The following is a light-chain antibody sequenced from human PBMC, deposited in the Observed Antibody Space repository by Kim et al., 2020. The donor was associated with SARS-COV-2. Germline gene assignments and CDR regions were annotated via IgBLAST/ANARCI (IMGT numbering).Light chain of an antibody. V-gene: IGLV3-1*01. Sequence: VSPEQTPSIPCYGDKFGDKYACWYQQKPGQSPLLVIYQDSKRPSGIPERFSGFNSGNTATLTISGTQAMDEADYYCQAWDSSTVVFGGGTKLTVL. J-gene: IGLJ2*01. CDR2: QDS. CDR3: QAWDSSTVV. CDR1: KFGDKY.